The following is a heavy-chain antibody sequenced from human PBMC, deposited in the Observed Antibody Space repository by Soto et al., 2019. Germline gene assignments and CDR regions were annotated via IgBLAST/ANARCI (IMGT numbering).Heavy chain of an antibody. CDR2: INHSGST. J-gene: IGHJ4*02. D-gene: IGHD3-22*01. CDR3: ARRLRYYYDSSGYYIFDY. CDR1: GGSFSGYY. Sequence: QVQLQQWGAGLLKPSETLSLTCAVYGGSFSGYYWSWIRQPPGKGLEWIGEINHSGSTNYNPSLKSRVTISVDTSKNQFSLKLSSVTAADTAVYYCARRLRYYYDSSGYYIFDYWGQGTLVTVSS. V-gene: IGHV4-34*01.